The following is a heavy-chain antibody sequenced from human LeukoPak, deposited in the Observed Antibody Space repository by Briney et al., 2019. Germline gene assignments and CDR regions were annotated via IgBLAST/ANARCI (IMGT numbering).Heavy chain of an antibody. Sequence: GGSLRLSCAASGFTFSSYSMNWVRQAPGKGLEWVSAIAGGIGTTFYADSVKGRFTISRDNSKNKLYLQLRSLRAEDTAVYYCAKDLTAASGEVFQLDYWGQGTRVTVSS. V-gene: IGHV3-23*01. J-gene: IGHJ4*02. CDR2: IAGGIGTT. D-gene: IGHD6-13*01. CDR1: GFTFSSYS. CDR3: AKDLTAASGEVFQLDY.